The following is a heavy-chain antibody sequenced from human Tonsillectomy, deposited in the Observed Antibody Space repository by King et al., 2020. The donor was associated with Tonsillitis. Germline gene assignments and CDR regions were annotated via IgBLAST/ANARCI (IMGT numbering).Heavy chain of an antibody. CDR1: GFTFGDYA. CDR3: IRVWFGELYSPFDY. V-gene: IGHV3-49*03. Sequence: VQLVESGGGLVQPGRSLRLSCTASGFTFGDYAMSWFRQAPGKGLEWVGFIRSKAYGGTTEYAASVKGRFTISRDDSKSIAHLQMNSLKTEDTAVYYCIRVWFGELYSPFDYWGQGTLVTVSS. J-gene: IGHJ4*02. CDR2: IRSKAYGGTT. D-gene: IGHD3-10*01.